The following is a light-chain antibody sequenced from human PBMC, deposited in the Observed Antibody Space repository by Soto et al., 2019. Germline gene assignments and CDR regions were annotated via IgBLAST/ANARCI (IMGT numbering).Light chain of an antibody. CDR1: SSDVGGYDY. J-gene: IGLJ1*01. Sequence: QFVLTQPPSASGSPGQSVTISCTGTSSDVGGYDYVSWYQQHPGKAPKLMIYEVTIRPSGVSDRFSGSKSGNTASLTVSELQDEDEADYYCSSYTGGNPSYVFGTGTKVTVL. CDR3: SSYTGGNPSYV. V-gene: IGLV2-8*01. CDR2: EVT.